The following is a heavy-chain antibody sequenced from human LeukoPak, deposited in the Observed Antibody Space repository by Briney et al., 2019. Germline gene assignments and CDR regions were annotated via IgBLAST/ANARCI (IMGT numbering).Heavy chain of an antibody. Sequence: GRSLRLSCTASGFTFGDYAMSWVRQAPGKGLEWVGFIRSKAYGGTTEYAASVKGRFTISRDDSKSIAYLQMNSLKTEDTAVYYCTRIAAAGADYWGQGTLVTVSS. D-gene: IGHD6-13*01. CDR3: TRIAAAGADY. CDR1: GFTFGDYA. J-gene: IGHJ4*02. CDR2: IRSKAYGGTT. V-gene: IGHV3-49*04.